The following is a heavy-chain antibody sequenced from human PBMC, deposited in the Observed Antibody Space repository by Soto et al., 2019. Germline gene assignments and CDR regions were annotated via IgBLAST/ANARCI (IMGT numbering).Heavy chain of an antibody. J-gene: IGHJ4*02. V-gene: IGHV3-30*18. D-gene: IGHD1-7*01. CDR3: AKGRVGGTFYTHLAF. CDR1: GFTFSDFG. Sequence: QVQLVESGGGVVQPGTSLSLSCEASGFTFSDFGIHWVTQAPGKGLAWLAVISYDGTHQYYAESVKGRCTISRDNSTNTLSLHLNTLSPEATAGYHCAKGRVGGTFYTHLAFWGQGALVTVSS. CDR2: ISYDGTHQ.